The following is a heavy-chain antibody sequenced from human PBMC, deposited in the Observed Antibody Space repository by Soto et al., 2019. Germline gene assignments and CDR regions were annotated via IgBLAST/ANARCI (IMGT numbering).Heavy chain of an antibody. CDR1: GGSISSSNW. CDR3: AHLKRYYDSSGYYSVYYFDY. D-gene: IGHD3-22*01. Sequence: QVQLQESGPGLVKPSGTLSLTCAVSGGSISSSNWWSWVRQPPGKGLEWIGEIYHSGSTNYNPSLKSRVTISVDKSKNQFSLKLSSVTAAETAVYYCAHLKRYYDSSGYYSVYYFDYWGQGTLVTVSS. V-gene: IGHV4-4*02. J-gene: IGHJ4*02. CDR2: IYHSGST.